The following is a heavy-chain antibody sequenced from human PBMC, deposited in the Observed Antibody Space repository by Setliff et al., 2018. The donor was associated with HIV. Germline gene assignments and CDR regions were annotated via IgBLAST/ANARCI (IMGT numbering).Heavy chain of an antibody. Sequence: SETLSLTCIVSGGSIGSTSFYGGWIRQHPGKGLEWIGYIYYSGSTYYNPSLKSRVTISVDTSKNQFSLKLSSVTAADTAVYYCTREFFYWGQGILVTVSS. D-gene: IGHD3-3*01. CDR2: IYYSGST. V-gene: IGHV4-31*03. CDR1: GGSIGSTSFY. CDR3: TREFFY. J-gene: IGHJ4*02.